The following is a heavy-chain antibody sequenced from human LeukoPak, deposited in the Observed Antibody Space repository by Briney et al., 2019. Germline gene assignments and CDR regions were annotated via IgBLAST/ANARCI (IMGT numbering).Heavy chain of an antibody. CDR1: GFTFSSYE. V-gene: IGHV3-48*03. CDR3: ARDLEWELLSLVVGN. Sequence: PGGSLRLSCAASGFTFSSYEMNWVRQAPGKGLEWVSYISSSGSTIYYADSVKGRFTISRDNAKNSLYLQMNSLRAEDTAVYYCARDLEWELLSLVVGNWGQGTLVTVSS. J-gene: IGHJ4*02. CDR2: ISSSGSTI. D-gene: IGHD1-26*01.